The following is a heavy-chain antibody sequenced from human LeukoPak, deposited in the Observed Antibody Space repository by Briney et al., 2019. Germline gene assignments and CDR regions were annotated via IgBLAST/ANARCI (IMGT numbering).Heavy chain of an antibody. CDR1: GFTFSTYS. Sequence: PGGSLRLSCAASGFTFSTYSMNWVRQAPGKGLEWVSSISSSSSYMYYAHSVKGRFTISRDNAKNPLYLQMNSLRAEDTAVYYCAREYSGSYYAYYYGVDVWGQGTTVTVSS. CDR3: AREYSGSYYAYYYGVDV. V-gene: IGHV3-21*01. D-gene: IGHD1-26*01. CDR2: ISSSSSYM. J-gene: IGHJ6*02.